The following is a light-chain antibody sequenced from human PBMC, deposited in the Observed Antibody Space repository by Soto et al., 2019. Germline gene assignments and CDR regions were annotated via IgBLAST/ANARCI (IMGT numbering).Light chain of an antibody. CDR1: QDITLY. Sequence: DIQMTQSPSSLSASVGDRVTITCQASQDITLYLNWYQHKAGKAPNLLIHDVSTLENGDPARFSGRGSGTIFTRTIINLQPEDVATYYCQQYDSRPNTFGQGTKVEIK. CDR2: DVS. V-gene: IGKV1-33*01. CDR3: QQYDSRPNT. J-gene: IGKJ2*01.